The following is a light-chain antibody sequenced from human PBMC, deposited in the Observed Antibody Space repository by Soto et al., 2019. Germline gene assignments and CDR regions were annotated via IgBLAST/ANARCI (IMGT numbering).Light chain of an antibody. CDR1: QSVSSSD. V-gene: IGKV3-20*01. CDR2: GAS. Sequence: VLTQSPGTLSLPPGERATLFCRAGQSVSSSDLAWYQQKPDQAPRLLIYGASSRATGIPDRFSGSGSGTDFTLTISSLEPEHVAVYYCQHYRNSPLTFGGGTKVDIK. CDR3: QHYRNSPLT. J-gene: IGKJ4*01.